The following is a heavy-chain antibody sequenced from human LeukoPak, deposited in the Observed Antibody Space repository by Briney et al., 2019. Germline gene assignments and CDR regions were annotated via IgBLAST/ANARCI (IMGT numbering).Heavy chain of an antibody. D-gene: IGHD5-12*01. V-gene: IGHV4-31*03. CDR3: ARLRGYSGYDSPWYYYGMDV. CDR2: IYYSGST. J-gene: IGHJ6*02. CDR1: GGSISSGGYY. Sequence: SQTLSLTCTVSGGSISSGGYYWSWIRQHPGKGLEWIGYIYYSGSTYYNPSLKSRVTISVDTSKNQFSLKLSSVTAADTAVYYCARLRGYSGYDSPWYYYGMDVWGQGTTVTVSS.